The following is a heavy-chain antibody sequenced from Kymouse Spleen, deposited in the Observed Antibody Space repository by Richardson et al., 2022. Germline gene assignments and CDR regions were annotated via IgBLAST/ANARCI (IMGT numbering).Heavy chain of an antibody. CDR2: ISWNSGSI. CDR1: GFTFDDYA. CDR3: AKDKGCSSTSCSYYYYYGMDV. V-gene: IGHV3-9*01. D-gene: IGHD2-2*02. Sequence: EVQLVESGGGLVQPGRSLRLSCAASGFTFDDYAMHWVRQAPGKGLEWVSGISWNSGSIGYADSVKGRFTISRDNAKNSLYLQMNSLRAEDTALYYCAKDKGCSSTSCSYYYYYGMDVWGQGTTVTVSS. J-gene: IGHJ6*02.